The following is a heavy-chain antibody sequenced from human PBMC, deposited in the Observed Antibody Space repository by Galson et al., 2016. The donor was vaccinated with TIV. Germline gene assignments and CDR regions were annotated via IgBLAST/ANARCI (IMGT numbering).Heavy chain of an antibody. CDR3: AREGRDGYNPYFDY. CDR2: ISTTSSLI. D-gene: IGHD5-24*01. J-gene: IGHJ4*02. V-gene: IGHV3-48*01. CDR1: GFTFSIYN. Sequence: SLRLSCAASGFTFSIYNMNWVRQPPGKGLEWISYISTTSSLIYYADSVRGRFTISRDNAKNSLYLQMSSLRADDTAVYYCAREGRDGYNPYFDYWGQGTLVTVSS.